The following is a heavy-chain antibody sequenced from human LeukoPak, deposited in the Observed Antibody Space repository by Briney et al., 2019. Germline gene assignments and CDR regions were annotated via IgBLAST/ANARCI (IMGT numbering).Heavy chain of an antibody. J-gene: IGHJ4*02. CDR3: ARASYSYDINGWVPFDY. Sequence: SETLSLTCTVSGGYISSYSWSWIRQPPGKGLEWIGSIYHSGSTNYNPSLKSRVTISGDTSKNQFSLRLSSVTAADTAVYYCARASYSYDINGWVPFDYWGQGTLVTVSS. D-gene: IGHD3-22*01. CDR2: IYHSGST. CDR1: GGYISSYS. V-gene: IGHV4-59*08.